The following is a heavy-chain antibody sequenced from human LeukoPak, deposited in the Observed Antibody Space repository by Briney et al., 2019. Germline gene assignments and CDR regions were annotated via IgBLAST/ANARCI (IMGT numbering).Heavy chain of an antibody. CDR2: INHSGRT. CDR1: GGSFSGYY. J-gene: IGHJ5*02. D-gene: IGHD2-15*01. V-gene: IGHV4-34*01. CDR3: ARGGGSALGNWFDP. Sequence: SETLSLTCAVYGGSFSGYYWSWIRQPPGKGLEWIGEINHSGRTNYNPSLKSRVTISVDTSKNQFSLKLSSVTAADTAVYYCARGGGSALGNWFDPWGQGTLVTVSS.